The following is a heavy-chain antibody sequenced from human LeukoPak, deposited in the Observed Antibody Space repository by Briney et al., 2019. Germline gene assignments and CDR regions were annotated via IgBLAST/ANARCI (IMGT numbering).Heavy chain of an antibody. Sequence: SVKVSCKASGGTFSSYAISWVRQAPGQGLEWMGGIIPIFGTANYAQKFQGRVTITADESTSTAYMELSSLRSEDTAVYYCAREGEASIVGATGTFDYWGQGTLVTVSS. CDR3: AREGEASIVGATGTFDY. CDR1: GGTFSSYA. CDR2: IIPIFGTA. D-gene: IGHD1-26*01. V-gene: IGHV1-69*01. J-gene: IGHJ4*02.